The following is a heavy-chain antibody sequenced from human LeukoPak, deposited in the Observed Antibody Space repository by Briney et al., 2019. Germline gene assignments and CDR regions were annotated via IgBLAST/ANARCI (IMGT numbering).Heavy chain of an antibody. D-gene: IGHD4-23*01. CDR1: GGSFSGYY. Sequence: SETLSLTCAVYGGSFSGYYWSWIRQPPGKGLEWIGEINHSGSTNYNPSLNSRVTISVDTSKNQFSLKLSSVTAADTAVYYCARGLRLRWWFDPWGQGTLVTVSS. J-gene: IGHJ5*02. CDR2: INHSGST. CDR3: ARGLRLRWWFDP. V-gene: IGHV4-34*01.